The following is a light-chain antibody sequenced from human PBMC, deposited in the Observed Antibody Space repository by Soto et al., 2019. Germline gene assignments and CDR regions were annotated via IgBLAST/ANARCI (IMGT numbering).Light chain of an antibody. J-gene: IGKJ1*01. Sequence: EIVLTQSPGPLSLSPGERATLSCRASQSISSNYLAWYQQTPGQAPRLLIYDASSRAAGIPDRFSGSGSGTDFTLTISRLEPEDFGVYYCQQYAGSPRTFGQGTKVEVK. V-gene: IGKV3-20*01. CDR3: QQYAGSPRT. CDR1: QSISSNY. CDR2: DAS.